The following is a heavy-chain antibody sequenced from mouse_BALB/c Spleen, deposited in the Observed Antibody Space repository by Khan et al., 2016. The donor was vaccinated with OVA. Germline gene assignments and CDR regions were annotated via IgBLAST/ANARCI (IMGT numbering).Heavy chain of an antibody. CDR1: GYTFTDFN. CDR3: ARSGYGSFAY. J-gene: IGHJ3*01. Sequence: VQLQQSGPELVKPGASVRISCKTSGYTFTDFNLDWVKQSHGKSLEWIGYIFPNNGGTGYNQKFKTKATLTVDSSSRQAYMELRSLTYEDSAVYYCARSGYGSFAYWGQGTLVTVSA. V-gene: IGHV1S29*02. D-gene: IGHD1-2*01. CDR2: IFPNNGGT.